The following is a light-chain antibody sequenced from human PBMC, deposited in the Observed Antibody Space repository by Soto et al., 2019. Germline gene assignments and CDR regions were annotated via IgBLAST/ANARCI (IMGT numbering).Light chain of an antibody. J-gene: IGLJ3*02. CDR1: SSDVGGYNF. V-gene: IGLV2-14*01. Sequence: QSVLTQPASVSGSPGQSITISCTGTSSDVGGYNFVSWYQQHPGKAPKLIIYEVSNRPSGVSHRFSGSKSGDTASLTISGLQAEDEADYYCSAYTARSTLVFGGGTKLTVL. CDR3: SAYTARSTLV. CDR2: EVS.